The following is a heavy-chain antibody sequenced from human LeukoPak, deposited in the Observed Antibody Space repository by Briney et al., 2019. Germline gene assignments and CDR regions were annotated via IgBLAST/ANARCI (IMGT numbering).Heavy chain of an antibody. D-gene: IGHD3-3*01. CDR3: AKGPYYDFWSGYPYYFDY. CDR2: ISGSGGST. CDR1: GFIFSSYA. V-gene: IGHV3-23*01. J-gene: IGHJ4*02. Sequence: GGSLRLSCAASGFIFSSYAMSWVRQAPGKGLEWVSAISGSGGSTYYADSVKGRFTISRDNSKNTLYLQMNSLRAEDTAIYYCAKGPYYDFWSGYPYYFDYWGQGTLVTVSS.